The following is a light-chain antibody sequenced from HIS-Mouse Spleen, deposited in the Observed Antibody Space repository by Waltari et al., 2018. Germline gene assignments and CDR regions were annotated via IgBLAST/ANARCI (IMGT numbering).Light chain of an antibody. CDR1: QSVLYSSNNKNY. J-gene: IGKJ4*01. CDR2: WAS. Sequence: DIVMTQSPYSLAVSLCERSTINCKSSQSVLYSSNNKNYLAWYQQKPGQPPKLLIYWASTRESGVPDRFSGSGSGTDFTLTISSLQAEDVAVYYCQQYYSTPLTFGGGTKVEIK. V-gene: IGKV4-1*01. CDR3: QQYYSTPLT.